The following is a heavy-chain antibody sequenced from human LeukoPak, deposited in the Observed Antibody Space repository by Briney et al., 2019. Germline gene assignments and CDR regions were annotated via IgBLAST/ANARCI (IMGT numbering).Heavy chain of an antibody. J-gene: IGHJ4*02. V-gene: IGHV3-21*01. CDR3: ARAEGLVVVAATIDY. D-gene: IGHD2-15*01. CDR1: GFTFSSYS. CDR2: ISSSSSYI. Sequence: PGGSLRLSCAASGFTFSSYSMNWVRQAPGKGLEWVSSISSSSSYIYYADSVKGRFTISRDNAKNSLYLQMNSLRAEDTAVYYCARAEGLVVVAATIDYWGQGTLVTVSS.